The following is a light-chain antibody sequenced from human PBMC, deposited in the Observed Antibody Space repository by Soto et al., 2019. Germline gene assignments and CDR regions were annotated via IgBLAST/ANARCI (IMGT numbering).Light chain of an antibody. V-gene: IGLV2-8*01. CDR2: EVS. J-gene: IGLJ2*01. CDR3: SSYAGSNNRVV. CDR1: SSDIGAYYY. Sequence: QSALTQPPSASGSPGQSVTISCTGTSSDIGAYYYVSWYQQHPGKAPKLMIYEVSKRPSGVPDRFSGSKSGNTASLTVSGLQAEDEADYYCSSYAGSNNRVVFGGGTKLPVL.